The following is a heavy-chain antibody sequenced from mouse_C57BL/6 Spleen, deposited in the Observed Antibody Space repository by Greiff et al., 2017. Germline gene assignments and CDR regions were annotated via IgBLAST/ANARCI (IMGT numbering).Heavy chain of an antibody. V-gene: IGHV1-82*01. D-gene: IGHD3-2*02. Sequence: QVQLQQSGPELVKPGASVKISCTASGYAFSSSWMNWVKQRPGKGLEWIGRIYPGDGDTNYTGKFKGKATLSADKSSSTAYMQLSSLTSEDSAVYYCARSPHSGCGYFDYWGQGTTLTVSA. CDR1: GYAFSSSW. J-gene: IGHJ2*01. CDR3: ARSPHSGCGYFDY. CDR2: IYPGDGDT.